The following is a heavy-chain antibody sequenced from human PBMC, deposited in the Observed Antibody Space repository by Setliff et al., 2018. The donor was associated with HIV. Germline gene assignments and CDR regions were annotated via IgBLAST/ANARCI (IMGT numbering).Heavy chain of an antibody. CDR2: INPSGGTT. Sequence: ASVKVSCKASGYPFTSYYVEWVRQAPGQGLEWMGIINPSGGTTEYAQRFQGRVVMTRDTSTSTVYMELRSLRSEDTAVYYCARGYDSSRHGGDYWGQGTLVTVSS. J-gene: IGHJ4*02. V-gene: IGHV1-46*01. CDR1: GYPFTSYY. CDR3: ARGYDSSRHGGDY. D-gene: IGHD3-22*01.